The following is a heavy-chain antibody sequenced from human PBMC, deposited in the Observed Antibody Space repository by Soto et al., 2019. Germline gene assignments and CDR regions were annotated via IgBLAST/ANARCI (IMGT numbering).Heavy chain of an antibody. Sequence: AGGSLRLSCAASGFTFSTNYGLAWVRQARGKGLEWVSSISGSGDGIAYADSVKGRFTIPTDSSKNTLYLQMNNLRAEDTAAYFCAKKCRGSCPFDYWGQGTLVTVSS. D-gene: IGHD1-26*01. V-gene: IGHV3-23*01. J-gene: IGHJ4*02. CDR1: GFTFSTNYG. CDR3: AKKCRGSCPFDY. CDR2: ISGSGDGI.